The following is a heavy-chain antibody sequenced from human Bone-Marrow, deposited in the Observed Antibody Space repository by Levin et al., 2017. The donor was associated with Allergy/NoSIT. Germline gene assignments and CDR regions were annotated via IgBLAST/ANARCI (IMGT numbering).Heavy chain of an antibody. V-gene: IGHV1-69*13. CDR3: ARALRQANSNPPSKRFSFYYYIDV. CDR1: GGAFRNYG. J-gene: IGHJ6*03. D-gene: IGHD3-3*01. CDR2: IIPTVGPA. Sequence: EASVKVSCKVSGGAFRNYGVSWVRQAPGQGLEWMGGIIPTVGPADYAQKFQGRLTITADPSTTTAYMELSSLRSDDSAVYFCARALRQANSNPPSKRFSFYYYIDVWGQGTMVTVSS.